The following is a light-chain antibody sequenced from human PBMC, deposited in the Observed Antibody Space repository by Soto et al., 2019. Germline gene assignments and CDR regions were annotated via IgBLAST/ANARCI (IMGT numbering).Light chain of an antibody. J-gene: IGKJ1*01. V-gene: IGKV3-15*01. Sequence: EIVLTQSPVTLSGSPGERGSLSCRASQSINSNLAWYQQKPGQAPILLIYGAFTRATGIPARFSGTGSGTEFTLTISSLQPEDLAPYYCQQYNDWPLTFGQGTKVDIK. CDR2: GAF. CDR1: QSINSN. CDR3: QQYNDWPLT.